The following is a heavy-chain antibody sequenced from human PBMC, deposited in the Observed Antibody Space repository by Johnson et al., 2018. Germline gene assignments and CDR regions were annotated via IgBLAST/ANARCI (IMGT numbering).Heavy chain of an antibody. CDR3: ARDIGIVVVPGDYMDV. J-gene: IGHJ6*03. D-gene: IGHD2-2*01. Sequence: QVRLGQSGGGLVKPGGSLRLSCAAAGFIFSDYYMIWVRQAPGKGLEWVSYISDNGTTIYYTDSVKGRFTISRDNTKNSLYRQMKTLRAEDTAVYYGARDIGIVVVPGDYMDVWGKGTTVTVSS. V-gene: IGHV3-11*04. CDR1: GFIFSDYY. CDR2: ISDNGTTI.